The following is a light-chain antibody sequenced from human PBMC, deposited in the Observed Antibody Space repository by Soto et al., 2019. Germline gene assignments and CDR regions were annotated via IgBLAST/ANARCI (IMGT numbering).Light chain of an antibody. J-gene: IGLJ3*02. V-gene: IGLV1-47*02. CDR1: SSNIGSNY. CDR3: AVWDGSLTGWV. Sequence: QLVLTQPPSASATPGQRVTISCSGNSSNIGSNYVYWYQQLPGTAPKLVIYSINQRPSGVPDRFSGSKSGTSASLAISGLRSEDEADYYCAVWDGSLTGWVFGGGTKLTVL. CDR2: SIN.